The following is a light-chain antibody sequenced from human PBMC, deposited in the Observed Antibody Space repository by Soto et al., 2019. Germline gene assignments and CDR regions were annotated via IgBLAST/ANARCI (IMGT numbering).Light chain of an antibody. J-gene: IGKJ5*01. V-gene: IGKV3-15*01. CDR3: QQYNYWPPIT. CDR1: QSVSSN. Sequence: EIVMTQSPATLSVSPGERATLSCRASQSVSSNLAWYQQKPGQAPRLLIYGASTRATGIPARFSGSGSGTEFTLIISSLQSEDFAVYYCQQYNYWPPITFGQGTRLEIK. CDR2: GAS.